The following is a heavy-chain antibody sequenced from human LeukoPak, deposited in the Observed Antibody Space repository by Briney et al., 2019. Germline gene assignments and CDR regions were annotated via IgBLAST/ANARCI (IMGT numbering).Heavy chain of an antibody. J-gene: IGHJ5*02. CDR1: GGSFSGYY. D-gene: IGHD3-22*01. CDR3: ARAATYYYDSSGYYSGGHWFDP. V-gene: IGHV4-34*01. Sequence: PSETLSLTCAVYGGSFSGYYWSWIRQPPGKGLEWIGEINHSGSTNYNPSLKSRVTISVDTSKNQFSLKLSSVTAADTAVYYCARAATYYYDSSGYYSGGHWFDPWGQGTLVTVSS. CDR2: INHSGST.